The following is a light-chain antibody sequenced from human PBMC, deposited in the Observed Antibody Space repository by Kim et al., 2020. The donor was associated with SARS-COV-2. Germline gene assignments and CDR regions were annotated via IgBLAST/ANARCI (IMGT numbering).Light chain of an antibody. CDR3: QQYGSSPYT. V-gene: IGKV3-20*01. CDR2: GAS. J-gene: IGKJ2*01. CDR1: QSVSSSY. Sequence: LSPGERVPPSCRASQSVSSSYLTWYRQKPGQAPRLLIYGASSRATGIPDRFSGSGSGTDFTLTISRLEPEDFAVYYCQQYGSSPYTFGQGTKLEI.